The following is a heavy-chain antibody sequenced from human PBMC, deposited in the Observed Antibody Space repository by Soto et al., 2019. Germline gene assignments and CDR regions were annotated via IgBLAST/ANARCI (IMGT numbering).Heavy chain of an antibody. J-gene: IGHJ2*01. CDR3: ARKGRFWSGYLRWYFDL. D-gene: IGHD3-3*01. CDR1: GGSFSGYY. V-gene: IGHV4-34*01. Sequence: QVQLQQWGAGLLKPSETLSLTCAVYGGSFSGYYWSWIRQPPGKGLEWIGEINHSGSTNYNPSLKSRVTISVDTSKNQFSLKLRSATAADTAVYYCARKGRFWSGYLRWYFDLWGRGTLATVSS. CDR2: INHSGST.